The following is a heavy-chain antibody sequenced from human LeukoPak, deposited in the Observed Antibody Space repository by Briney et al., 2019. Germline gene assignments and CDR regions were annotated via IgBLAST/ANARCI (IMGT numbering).Heavy chain of an antibody. CDR2: INPSGCST. V-gene: IGHV1-46*01. J-gene: IGHJ4*02. CDR1: GYTFTSYY. CDR3: ARDGSTY. D-gene: IGHD2-2*01. Sequence: ASVKVSCKASGYTFTSYYMHLVRQAPGQGLEWMGIINPSGCSTSYPQKFQGRVTMTSDTSTSTVYMELRNLRSEDTDVYYCARDGSTYWGQGTQVTVSS.